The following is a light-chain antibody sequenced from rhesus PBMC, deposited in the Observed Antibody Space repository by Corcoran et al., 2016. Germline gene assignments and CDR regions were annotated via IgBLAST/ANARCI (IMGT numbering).Light chain of an antibody. CDR2: KTS. V-gene: IGKV1-74*01. CDR1: ENVKNF. Sequence: DIQMTQSPSSLSASVGDRVTITCRASENVKNFLNWYQQTPGKAPKLLISKTSTLESGVPSRFSGSGSGTNYTFPISRLQPEDVATYCCQHAYGTPLTFGGGTKVEIK. CDR3: QHAYGTPLT. J-gene: IGKJ4*01.